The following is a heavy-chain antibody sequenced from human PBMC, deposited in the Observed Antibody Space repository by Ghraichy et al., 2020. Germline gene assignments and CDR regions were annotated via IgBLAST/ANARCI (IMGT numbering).Heavy chain of an antibody. Sequence: LSLTCAASGFTFSSYSMNWVRQAPGKGLEWVSYISSSSNTIYYADSVKGRFTISRDNAKNSLYLQMNSPRDEDTAVYYCTRDRLEEWQLLRYAFDNWGQGTMVTVSS. J-gene: IGHJ3*02. D-gene: IGHD1-26*01. CDR2: ISSSSNTI. CDR1: GFTFSSYS. CDR3: TRDRLEEWQLLRYAFDN. V-gene: IGHV3-48*02.